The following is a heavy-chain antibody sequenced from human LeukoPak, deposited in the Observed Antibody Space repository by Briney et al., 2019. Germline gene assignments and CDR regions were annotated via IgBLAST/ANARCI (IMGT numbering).Heavy chain of an antibody. V-gene: IGHV3-23*01. Sequence: PGGSQRLSCAASGFTFSSYAMSWVRQAPGKGLEWVSSISGSDGTTYYADSVKGRFTISRDNSKYTLSPQMNSLRAEDTATYYCAKVTWESRPPDCNSWGPGTLVTVSS. J-gene: IGHJ4*02. CDR2: ISGSDGTT. CDR3: AKVTWESRPPDCNS. CDR1: GFTFSSYA. D-gene: IGHD6-6*01.